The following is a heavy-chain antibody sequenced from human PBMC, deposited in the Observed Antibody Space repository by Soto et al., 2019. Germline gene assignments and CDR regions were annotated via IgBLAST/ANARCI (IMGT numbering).Heavy chain of an antibody. CDR2: IIPIFGTA. CDR1: GGTFSSYA. D-gene: IGHD2-21*02. J-gene: IGHJ5*02. V-gene: IGHV1-69*01. CDR3: ARASSYTYCGGDCYSNWFAP. Sequence: QVQLVQSGAEVKKPGSSVKVSCKASGGTFSSYAISWVRQAPGQGLEWMGGIIPIFGTANYAQKFQGRVTITADESTSTAYMELSSLRSEDKAVYYCARASSYTYCGGDCYSNWFAPWGQGTLVTVSS.